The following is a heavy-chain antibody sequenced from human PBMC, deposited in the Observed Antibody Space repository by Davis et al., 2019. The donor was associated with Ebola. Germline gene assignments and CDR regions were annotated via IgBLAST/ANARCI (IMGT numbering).Heavy chain of an antibody. V-gene: IGHV4-39*01. Sequence: MPSETLSLTCTVSGGSISSSSYYWGWIRQPPGKGLEWIGSIYYSGSTYYNPSLKSRVTISVDTSKNQFSLKLSSATAADTAVYYCARAYSNYAPYYYGMDVWGQGTTVTVSS. J-gene: IGHJ6*01. CDR2: IYYSGST. CDR1: GGSISSSSYY. CDR3: ARAYSNYAPYYYGMDV. D-gene: IGHD4-11*01.